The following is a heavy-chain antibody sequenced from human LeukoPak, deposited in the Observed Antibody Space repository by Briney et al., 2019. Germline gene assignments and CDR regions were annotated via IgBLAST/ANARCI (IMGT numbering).Heavy chain of an antibody. CDR1: GGSISSYY. D-gene: IGHD4-23*01. V-gene: IGHV4-59*08. CDR3: AGAIGGGQRVDAFDI. CDR2: IYYSGST. Sequence: PSETLSLTCTVSGGSISSYYWSWIRQPPGKGLEWIGYIYYSGSTNYNPSLKSRVTISVDTSKNQFSLKLSSVTAADTAVYYCAGAIGGGQRVDAFDIWGQGTMVTVSS. J-gene: IGHJ3*02.